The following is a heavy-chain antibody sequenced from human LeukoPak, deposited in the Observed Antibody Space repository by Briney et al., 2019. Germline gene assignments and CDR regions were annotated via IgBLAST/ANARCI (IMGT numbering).Heavy chain of an antibody. V-gene: IGHV1-8*01. CDR3: VRGHRYDSSVGY. CDR1: GYTFTSYD. D-gene: IGHD3-22*01. J-gene: IGHJ4*02. Sequence: ASVKVSCKASGYTFTSYDINWVRQATGQGLEWMGWMNPNSGNTGYAQKFQGRVTMTRNTSISTAYMELSSLRSEDTAVYYCVRGHRYDSSVGYWGQGTLVTVSS. CDR2: MNPNSGNT.